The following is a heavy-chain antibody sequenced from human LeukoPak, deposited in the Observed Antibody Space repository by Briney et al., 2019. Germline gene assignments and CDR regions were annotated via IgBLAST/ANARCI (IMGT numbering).Heavy chain of an antibody. V-gene: IGHV1-8*02. J-gene: IGHJ4*02. CDR2: MNPNSGNT. D-gene: IGHD3-22*01. CDR3: ARGKRYYDSSGYYSRYFDY. Sequence: ASVKVSCKASGGTFSSYAISWVRQAPGQGLEWMGWMNPNSGNTGYAQKFQGRVTMTRNTSISTAYMELSSLRSEDTAVYYCARGKRYYDSSGYYSRYFDYWGQGTLVTVSS. CDR1: GGTFSSYA.